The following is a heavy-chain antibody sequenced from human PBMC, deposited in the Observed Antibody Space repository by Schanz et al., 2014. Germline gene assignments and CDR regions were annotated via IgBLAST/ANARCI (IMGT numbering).Heavy chain of an antibody. V-gene: IGHV4-34*01. J-gene: IGHJ4*02. CDR2: VNHGGYT. CDR1: GGSFSGYW. Sequence: QVQLQQWGAGLLKPSETLSLTCAFSGGSFSGYWWTWVRQSPGKGLEWIGEVNHGGYTNYNPSLKSGVTVSVEMSTKQFSLRLSSVTAADTAAYYCATWSGTRLFHNWGQGTLVTVSS. D-gene: IGHD1-7*01. CDR3: ATWSGTRLFHN.